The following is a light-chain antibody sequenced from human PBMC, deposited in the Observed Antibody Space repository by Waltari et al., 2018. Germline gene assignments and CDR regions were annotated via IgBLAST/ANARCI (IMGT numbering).Light chain of an antibody. CDR1: QDISKS. V-gene: IGKV1-33*01. J-gene: IGKJ5*01. Sequence: DIQMTQSPSSLSASVGDRVPFTCQASQDISKSLNWYQQKPGKAPKLLIHAASILEAGVPSRFRGSGSGTDFTFTISSLQAEDIGTYYCQQHDNLPITFGQGTRLEIK. CDR2: AAS. CDR3: QQHDNLPIT.